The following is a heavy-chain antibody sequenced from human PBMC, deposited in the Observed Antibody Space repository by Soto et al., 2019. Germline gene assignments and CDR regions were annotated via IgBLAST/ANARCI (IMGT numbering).Heavy chain of an antibody. J-gene: IGHJ6*02. CDR2: IIPIFGTA. D-gene: IGHD2-2*02. V-gene: IGHV1-69*12. CDR3: ARVCISTSCYNGLYYGMDV. CDR1: GGTFSSYA. Sequence: QVQLVQSGAEVKKPGSSVKVSCKASGGTFSSYAISWVRQAPGQGLEWMGGIIPIFGTANYAQKFQGRVTITADESTSTAFMELSSLRSEDTSVYYCARVCISTSCYNGLYYGMDVWGQGTTVTVSS.